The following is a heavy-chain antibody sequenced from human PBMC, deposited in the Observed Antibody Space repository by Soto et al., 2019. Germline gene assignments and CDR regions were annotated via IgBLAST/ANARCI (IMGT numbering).Heavy chain of an antibody. J-gene: IGHJ6*02. Sequence: QVQLVESGGGVVQPGRSLRLSCAASGFTFSSYAMHWVRQAPGKGLEWVAVISYDGSNKYYADSVKGRFTISRDNSKNTLYLQMNSLRAEETAVYYCAGEFYSRSSDVDYYYGMDVWGQGTTVTVSS. V-gene: IGHV3-30-3*01. CDR3: AGEFYSRSSDVDYYYGMDV. CDR2: ISYDGSNK. D-gene: IGHD6-6*01. CDR1: GFTFSSYA.